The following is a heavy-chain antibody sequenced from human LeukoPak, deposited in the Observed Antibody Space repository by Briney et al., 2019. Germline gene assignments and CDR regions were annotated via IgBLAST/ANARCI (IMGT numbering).Heavy chain of an antibody. D-gene: IGHD1-1*01. CDR2: ISSSSSNL. CDR1: GFTFSTYA. V-gene: IGHV3-23*01. Sequence: GGSLRLSCAASGFTFSTYAMSWVRQAPGKGLEWVALISSSSSNLHYADSVKGRVTITRDNSRNTLYLQMSSLRAEDTAVYYCAKARTGDPKSAYFFDYWGQGTLVTVSS. J-gene: IGHJ4*02. CDR3: AKARTGDPKSAYFFDY.